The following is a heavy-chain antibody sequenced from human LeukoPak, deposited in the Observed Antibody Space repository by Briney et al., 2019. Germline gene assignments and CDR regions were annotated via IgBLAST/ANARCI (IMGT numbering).Heavy chain of an antibody. V-gene: IGHV1-69*06. Sequence: SVKVSCKASGGTFSSYAISWVRQAPGQGLEWMGGIIPIFGTANYAQKFQGRVTITADKSTSTAYMELSSLRSEDTAVYYCAMSGNDPQVEMATTKSNWFDPWGQGTLVTVSS. CDR1: GGTFSSYA. CDR2: IIPIFGTA. CDR3: AMSGNDPQVEMATTKSNWFDP. D-gene: IGHD5-24*01. J-gene: IGHJ5*02.